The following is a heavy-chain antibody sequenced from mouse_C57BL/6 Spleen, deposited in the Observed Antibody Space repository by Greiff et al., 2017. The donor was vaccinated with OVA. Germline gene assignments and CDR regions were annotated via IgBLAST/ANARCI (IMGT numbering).Heavy chain of an antibody. CDR1: GFNIKNTY. CDR3: GGSSYLDY. CDR2: IDPANGNT. J-gene: IGHJ2*01. V-gene: IGHV14-3*01. Sequence: VHVKQSVAELVRPGASVKLSCTASGFNIKNTYMHWVKQRPEQGLEWIGRIDPANGNTKYAPKFQGKATITTDTSSNTAYLQPSSLTSEDTDIYYRGGSSYLDYWGQGTTLTVSS. D-gene: IGHD1-1*01.